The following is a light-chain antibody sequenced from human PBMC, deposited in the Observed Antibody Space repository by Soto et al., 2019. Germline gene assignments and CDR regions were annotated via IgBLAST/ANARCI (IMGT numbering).Light chain of an antibody. CDR2: EVS. CDR1: SSDVGGYNY. CDR3: SSYTSSSTPYV. Sequence: ALTPPASVSGSPGQSITISCTGTSSDVGGYNYVSWYQQHPGKAPKLMIYEVSNRPSGVSNRFSGSKSGNTASLTISGLQAEDEADYYCSSYTSSSTPYVFGTGTKVTVL. V-gene: IGLV2-14*01. J-gene: IGLJ1*01.